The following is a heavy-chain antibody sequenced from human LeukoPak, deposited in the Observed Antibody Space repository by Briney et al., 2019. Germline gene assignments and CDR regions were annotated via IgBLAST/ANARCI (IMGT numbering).Heavy chain of an antibody. Sequence: ASVKVSCKASGGTCSSYAISWVRQAPGQGLEWMGGIIPIFGTANYAQKFQGRVTITADESTSTAYMELSSLRSEDTAVYYCARDWIAVAARYYYGMDVWGQGTTVTVSS. CDR1: GGTCSSYA. V-gene: IGHV1-69*13. CDR3: ARDWIAVAARYYYGMDV. J-gene: IGHJ6*02. D-gene: IGHD6-19*01. CDR2: IIPIFGTA.